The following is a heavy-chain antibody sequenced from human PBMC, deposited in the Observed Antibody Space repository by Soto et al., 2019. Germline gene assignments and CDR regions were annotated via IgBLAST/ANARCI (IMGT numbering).Heavy chain of an antibody. CDR2: LYHSGST. D-gene: IGHD2-2*01. CDR3: ARDDPIVVVPTSLGAMDV. V-gene: IGHV4-4*02. Sequence: QVQLQESGPGLVKPSETLSLTCAVYGGSIRSNMWWSWVRQPPGKGLAWIGELYHSGSTKYNPSLRGRVTISLDKSKNQFSLRLNSVTAADSAVYYCARDDPIVVVPTSLGAMDVWGQGTTVTVSS. J-gene: IGHJ6*02. CDR1: GGSIRSNMW.